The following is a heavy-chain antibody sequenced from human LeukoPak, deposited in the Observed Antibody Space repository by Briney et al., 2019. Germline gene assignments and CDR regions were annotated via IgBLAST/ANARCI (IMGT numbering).Heavy chain of an antibody. J-gene: IGHJ4*02. CDR2: IYYSGST. CDR3: ARGVRPYYFDY. D-gene: IGHD2-8*01. CDR1: GGSISSGGYY. V-gene: IGHV4-31*03. Sequence: SETLSLTCTVSGGSISSGGYYWSWIRQHPGKGLEWIGYIYYSGSTYYNPSLKSRVTISLDTSKNHFSLKLSSVTAADTAVYYCARGVRPYYFDYWGQGTLVTVSS.